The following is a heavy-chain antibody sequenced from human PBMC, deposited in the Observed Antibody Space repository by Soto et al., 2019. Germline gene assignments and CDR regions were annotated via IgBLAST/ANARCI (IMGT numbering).Heavy chain of an antibody. D-gene: IGHD1-26*01. Sequence: PSETLSLTCTVSGGSVSSGSYYWSWIRQPPGKGLEWIGYIYYSGSTNYNPSLKSRVTISVDTSKNQFSLKLSSVTAADTAVYYCARVLLSGSSLYYYYYGMDVWGQGTTVTVSS. V-gene: IGHV4-61*01. CDR2: IYYSGST. CDR1: GGSVSSGSYY. CDR3: ARVLLSGSSLYYYYYGMDV. J-gene: IGHJ6*02.